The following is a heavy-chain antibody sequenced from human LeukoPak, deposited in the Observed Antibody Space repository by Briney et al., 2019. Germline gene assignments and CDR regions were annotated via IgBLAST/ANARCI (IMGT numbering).Heavy chain of an antibody. CDR2: ITYSSGNT. Sequence: GGSLRLSCAASGFTFSAYGMSWFRQAPGKGLEWVSAITYSSGNTYYADSVKGRFTISRDNSKNTLYLQMNSLRAEDTALYYCAKDGTGCGGDCYFDYWGQGTLVTVSS. D-gene: IGHD2-21*02. J-gene: IGHJ4*02. CDR1: GFTFSAYG. V-gene: IGHV3-23*01. CDR3: AKDGTGCGGDCYFDY.